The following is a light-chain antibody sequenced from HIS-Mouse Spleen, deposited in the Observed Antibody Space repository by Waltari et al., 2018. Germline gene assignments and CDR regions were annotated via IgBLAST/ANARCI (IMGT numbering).Light chain of an antibody. CDR3: QQLNSYPQET. CDR2: AAS. CDR1: QGISSY. V-gene: IGKV1-9*01. Sequence: IQLTQSPSFLSASVADRVTITCRASQGISSYLAWYQQKPGKVPKLLIYAASTLQSGVPSRFSGSGSGTEFTLTISSLQPEDFATYYCQQLNSYPQETFGGGTKVEIK. J-gene: IGKJ4*01.